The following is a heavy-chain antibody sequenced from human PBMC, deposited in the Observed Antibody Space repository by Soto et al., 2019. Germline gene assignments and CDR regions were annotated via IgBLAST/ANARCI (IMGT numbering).Heavy chain of an antibody. CDR2: ISGSGGST. CDR3: AKDEGITMIVAAQSFDY. D-gene: IGHD3-22*01. V-gene: IGHV3-23*01. CDR1: GFTFSSYA. Sequence: GGSLRLSCAASGFTFSSYAMSWVRQAPGKGLEWVSAISGSGGSTYYADSVKGRFTISRDNSKNTLYLQMNSLRAEDTAVYYCAKDEGITMIVAAQSFDYWGQGTLVTVSS. J-gene: IGHJ4*02.